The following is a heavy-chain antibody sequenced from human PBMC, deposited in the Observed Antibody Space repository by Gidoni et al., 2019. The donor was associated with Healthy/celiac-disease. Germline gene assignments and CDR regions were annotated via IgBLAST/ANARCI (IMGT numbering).Heavy chain of an antibody. D-gene: IGHD6-19*01. V-gene: IGHV3-33*01. CDR1: GFPFSSYG. CDR2: IWYDGINK. CDR3: ARDGVAVAGTHNWFDP. Sequence: QVQLVESGGGVVQPGRSLRLSCAASGFPFSSYGMHWVRQAPGKGLEWVAVIWYDGINKYYADSVKGRFTISRDNSKNTLYLQMNSLRAEDTAVYYCARDGVAVAGTHNWFDPWGQGTLVTVSS. J-gene: IGHJ5*02.